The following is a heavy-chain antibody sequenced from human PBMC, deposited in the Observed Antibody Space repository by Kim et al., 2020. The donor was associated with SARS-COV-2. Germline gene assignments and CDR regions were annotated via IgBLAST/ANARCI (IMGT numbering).Heavy chain of an antibody. CDR3: AKNAGTAADYYFDY. D-gene: IGHD6-13*01. V-gene: IGHV3-23*01. CDR1: GFTFSNYA. Sequence: GGSLRRSCAASGFTFSNYAMSWVRQAPGKGLEWVSGIRSSGGSTFYADSVKGRFTISRDNSKNTLYLQMNSLRAEDTAVYYCAKNAGTAADYYFDYWGQGTLATVSS. J-gene: IGHJ4*02. CDR2: IRSSGGST.